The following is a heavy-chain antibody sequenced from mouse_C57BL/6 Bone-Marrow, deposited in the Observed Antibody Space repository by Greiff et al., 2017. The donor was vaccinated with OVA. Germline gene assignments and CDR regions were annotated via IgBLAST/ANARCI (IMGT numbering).Heavy chain of an antibody. J-gene: IGHJ4*01. CDR2: IRLKSDNYAT. D-gene: IGHD1-1*01. CDR3: TGFYYYGSSYYYAMDY. Sequence: EVKLMESGGGLVQPGGSMKLSCVASGFTFSNYWMNWVRQSPEKGLEWVAQIRLKSDNYATHYAESVKGRFTISRDDSKSSVYLQMNNLRAEDTGIYYCTGFYYYGSSYYYAMDYWGQGTSVTVSS. CDR1: GFTFSNYW. V-gene: IGHV6-3*01.